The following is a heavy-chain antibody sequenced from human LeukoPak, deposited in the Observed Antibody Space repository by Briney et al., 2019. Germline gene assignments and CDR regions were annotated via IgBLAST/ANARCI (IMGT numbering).Heavy chain of an antibody. CDR1: GGSISSYY. V-gene: IGHV4-59*12. Sequence: PSETLSLTCTVSGGSISSYYWSWIRQPPGKGLEWIGYIYYSGSTNYNPSLKSRVTISVDTSKNQFSLKLSSVTAADTAVYYCALDYGDYSNAIDYWGQGTLVTVSS. J-gene: IGHJ4*02. D-gene: IGHD4-17*01. CDR2: IYYSGST. CDR3: ALDYGDYSNAIDY.